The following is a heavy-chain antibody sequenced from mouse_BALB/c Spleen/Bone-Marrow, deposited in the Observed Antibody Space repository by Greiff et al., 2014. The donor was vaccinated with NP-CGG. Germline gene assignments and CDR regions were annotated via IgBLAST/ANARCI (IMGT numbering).Heavy chain of an antibody. J-gene: IGHJ3*01. V-gene: IGHV1-37*01. Sequence: VQLQQPGPELVKPGASVKISCKASGYSFTDYFMNWVKQSHGKSLEWIGRINPYNGDTFYNKKFKGKATLTVDKSSSTAHMKLLSLTSEDSAVYNYGSCGIAYWGQGTLVTVSA. CDR2: INPYNGDT. CDR1: GYSFTDYF. CDR3: GSCGIAY. D-gene: IGHD1-1*02.